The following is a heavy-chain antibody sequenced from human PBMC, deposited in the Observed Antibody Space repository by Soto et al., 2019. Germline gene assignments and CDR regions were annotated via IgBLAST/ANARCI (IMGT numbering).Heavy chain of an antibody. Sequence: QVQLVQSGAEVKKPGASVKVSCKASGYTFATYDFAWVRQATGQGLEWMGWMNPNTGNTGYAQAFRGTVTMTRNTSITTAYMELSSLSSEDTAVYFCARRKERSGPYYLDYWGQGTLVTVSS. CDR2: MNPNTGNT. J-gene: IGHJ4*02. CDR1: GYTFATYD. V-gene: IGHV1-8*01. CDR3: ARRKERSGPYYLDY. D-gene: IGHD6-25*01.